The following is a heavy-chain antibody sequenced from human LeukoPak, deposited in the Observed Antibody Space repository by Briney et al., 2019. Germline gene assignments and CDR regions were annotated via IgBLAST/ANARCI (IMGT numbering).Heavy chain of an antibody. V-gene: IGHV4-38-2*01. CDR1: GYPISSGYY. D-gene: IGHD3-22*01. Sequence: SETLSLTCAVSGYPISSGYYWSWIRQPAGKGPEWIGRIYPTGNTDYNPSLKTRVTMSTDLSKKQFSLRLRSVTAADTAVYYCARLKFYDSTGYSPGYYMDVWGKGTAVTVSS. CDR3: ARLKFYDSTGYSPGYYMDV. J-gene: IGHJ6*03. CDR2: IYPTGNT.